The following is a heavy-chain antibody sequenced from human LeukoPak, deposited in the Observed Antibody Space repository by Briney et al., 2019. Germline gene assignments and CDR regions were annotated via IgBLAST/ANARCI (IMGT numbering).Heavy chain of an antibody. J-gene: IGHJ3*02. CDR2: IRSKAYGGTT. CDR3: TRKRVVVTETDAFDI. V-gene: IGHV3-49*03. D-gene: IGHD2-21*02. CDR1: GFTFGDYA. Sequence: GGSLRLSCTASGFTFGDYAMSWFRQAPGKGLEWVGFIRSKAYGGTTEYAASVKGRFTISRDDSKSIAYLQMNSLKTEDTAVYYCTRKRVVVTETDAFDIWGQGTMVTVSS.